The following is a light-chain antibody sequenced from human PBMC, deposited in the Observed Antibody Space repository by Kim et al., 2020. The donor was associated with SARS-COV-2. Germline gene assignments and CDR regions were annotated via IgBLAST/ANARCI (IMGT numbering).Light chain of an antibody. CDR2: QDR. CDR3: QAWDSRTGPV. V-gene: IGLV3-1*01. CDR1: KLGDKY. J-gene: IGLJ2*01. Sequence: VPPGQTASITCSGDKLGDKYACWYQQKTGQSPELVIYQDRRRPSGMPERFYSPNAGNTATLTIRGTQAMDEADYYCQAWDSRTGPVFGGGTQLTVL.